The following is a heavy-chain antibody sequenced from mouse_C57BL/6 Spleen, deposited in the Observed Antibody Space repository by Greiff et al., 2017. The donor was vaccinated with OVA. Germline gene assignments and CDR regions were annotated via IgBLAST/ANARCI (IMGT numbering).Heavy chain of an antibody. CDR3: ARHTAQATDY. CDR1: GFTFSSYG. CDR2: ISSGGSYT. J-gene: IGHJ2*01. V-gene: IGHV5-6*01. D-gene: IGHD3-2*02. Sequence: EVHLVESGGDLVKPGGSLKLSCAASGFTFSSYGMSWVRQTPDKRLEWVATISSGGSYTYYPDSVKGRFTISRDNAKNTLYLQMSSLKSEDTAMYYCARHTAQATDYWGQGTTLTVSS.